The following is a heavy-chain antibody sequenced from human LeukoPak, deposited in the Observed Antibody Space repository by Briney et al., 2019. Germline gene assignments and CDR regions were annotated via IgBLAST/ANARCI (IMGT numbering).Heavy chain of an antibody. V-gene: IGHV4-38-2*01. CDR2: IYHNGNT. D-gene: IGHD5-18*01. CDR3: ARVRYNYGDSDY. Sequence: SETLSLTCAVSGYSISSGYYWGWIRQPPGKGLEWIGTIYHNGNTYYDPSLKSRVTISVDTSKNQFSLKLSSVTAADTAVYYCARVRYNYGDSDYWGQGTLVTVSS. CDR1: GYSISSGYY. J-gene: IGHJ4*02.